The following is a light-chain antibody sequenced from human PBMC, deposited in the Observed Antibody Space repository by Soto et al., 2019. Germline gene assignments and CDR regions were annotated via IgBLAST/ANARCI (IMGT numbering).Light chain of an antibody. CDR1: SSDVGGYNY. V-gene: IGLV2-14*01. CDR3: SSYTSSSLYV. CDR2: DVS. Sequence: QSVLTQPASVSGSPGQSIAISCTGTSSDVGGYNYVSWYQQHPGKAPKLIIYDVSKRPSGVSNRFSGSKSGNAASLTISGLQAEDEADYYCSSYTSSSLYVFGTGTKLTVL. J-gene: IGLJ1*01.